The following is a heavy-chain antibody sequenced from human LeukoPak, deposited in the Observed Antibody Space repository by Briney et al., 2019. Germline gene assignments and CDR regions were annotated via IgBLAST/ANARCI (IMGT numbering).Heavy chain of an antibody. J-gene: IGHJ4*02. D-gene: IGHD6-13*01. CDR3: ARHGLGSSWFGFDY. V-gene: IGHV5-51*01. CDR1: GYSFTTYW. CDR2: IYPGDSDP. Sequence: GESLKISCKGSGYSFTTYWIGWVRQMPGKGLEWVGIIYPGDSDPRYSPSFQGQVTISADKFISTAYLQWSSLKASDSAMYYCARHGLGSSWFGFDYWGQGTLVTVSS.